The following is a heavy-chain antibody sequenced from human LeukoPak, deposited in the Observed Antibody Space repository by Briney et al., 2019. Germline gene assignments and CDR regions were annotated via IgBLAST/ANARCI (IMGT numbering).Heavy chain of an antibody. J-gene: IGHJ6*03. CDR3: ARGYCGGDCYTSYHYYYMDV. V-gene: IGHV4-4*07. CDR2: IYTTGST. Sequence: PSETLSLTCTVSGGSISAYYWSWIRQPAGKGLEWLGRIYTTGSTNYNPSLRSRVTMSVDTSKNQFSLKLSSVTAADTVVYYCARGYCGGDCYTSYHYYYMDVWGKGTTVTVSS. CDR1: GGSISAYY. D-gene: IGHD2-21*02.